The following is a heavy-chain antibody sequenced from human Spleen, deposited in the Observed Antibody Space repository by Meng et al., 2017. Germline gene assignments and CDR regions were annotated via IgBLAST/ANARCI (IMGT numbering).Heavy chain of an antibody. Sequence: GESLKISCAASGFMLSSFAMSWVRQAPGKGLEWVAVIWYDGSNKYYADSVKGRFTISRDNSKNTVFLQINSLRVEDTAVYYCARSPIDKYDLSALPLDYWGQGTLVTVSS. CDR2: IWYDGSNK. D-gene: IGHD3-16*01. CDR3: ARSPIDKYDLSALPLDY. V-gene: IGHV3-33*08. CDR1: GFMLSSFA. J-gene: IGHJ4*02.